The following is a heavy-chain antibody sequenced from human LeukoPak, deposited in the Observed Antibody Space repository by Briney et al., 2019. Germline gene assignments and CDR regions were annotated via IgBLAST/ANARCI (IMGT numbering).Heavy chain of an antibody. D-gene: IGHD2-2*01. J-gene: IGHJ4*02. V-gene: IGHV4-61*02. CDR3: ARVHCSNNRCPKSFDY. Sequence: ASETLSLICKVSGASISSDDYYWNWIRQPAGKGLEWIGRITASGYTNYDPSLGSRVTISVDTSKNQFSLKLNSVTAADTAVYYCARVHCSNNRCPKSFDYWGQGTLVTVSS. CDR1: GASISSDDYY. CDR2: ITASGYT.